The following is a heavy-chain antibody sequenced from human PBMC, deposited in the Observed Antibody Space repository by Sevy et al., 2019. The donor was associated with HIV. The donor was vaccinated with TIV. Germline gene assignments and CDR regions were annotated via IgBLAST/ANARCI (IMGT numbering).Heavy chain of an antibody. J-gene: IGHJ4*02. D-gene: IGHD3-16*01. CDR1: GFTFSDYW. Sequence: GGSLRLSCAASGFTFSDYWMSWVRQAPEKGLEWVANIKQDGSKKYDVDSIKGRFIVSRDNAKKSLYLEMSSLRAEDTAVYYCARLKLHYDPYYFDLWGQGTLVTVSS. CDR2: IKQDGSKK. V-gene: IGHV3-7*01. CDR3: ARLKLHYDPYYFDL.